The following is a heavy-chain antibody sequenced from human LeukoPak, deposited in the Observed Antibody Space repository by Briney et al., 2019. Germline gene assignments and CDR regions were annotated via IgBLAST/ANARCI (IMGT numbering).Heavy chain of an antibody. J-gene: IGHJ6*02. CDR2: INHSGSI. CDR3: ARGHGYFPLYYYGMDV. Sequence: SETLSLTCAVYGGSFSGYYWSWIRQPPGKGLEWIGEINHSGSINYNPSLKSRVTISVDTSKNQFSLKLSSVTAADTAVYYCARGHGYFPLYYYGMDVWGQGTTVTVSS. D-gene: IGHD4-17*01. V-gene: IGHV4-34*01. CDR1: GGSFSGYY.